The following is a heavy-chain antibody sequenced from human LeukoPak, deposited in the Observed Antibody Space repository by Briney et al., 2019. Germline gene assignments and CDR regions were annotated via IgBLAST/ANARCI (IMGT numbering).Heavy chain of an antibody. D-gene: IGHD3-10*01. J-gene: IGHJ3*02. CDR1: GGSISSYY. CDR3: AWYAARITMVRGTYTNRHGAFDI. V-gene: IGHV4-59*01. CDR2: IYYSGGT. Sequence: SETLSLTCTVSGGSISSYYWSWIRQPPGKGVEWIGYIYYSGGTNYNPSLKSRVTISVDTSKNQFSLKLSSVTAADTAVSYCAWYAARITMVRGTYTNRHGAFDIWGQGTMVTVSS.